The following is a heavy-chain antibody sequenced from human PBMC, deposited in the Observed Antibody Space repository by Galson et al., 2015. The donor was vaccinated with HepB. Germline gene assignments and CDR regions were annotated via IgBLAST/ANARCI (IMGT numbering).Heavy chain of an antibody. Sequence: SLRLSCAASEFIFSSYVMHWVRQAPGKGLEWVALISYEGSNKYYADSVKGRFTISRDNSKNTLYLQMNSLRGEDTAVYYCATVGYSGGSWDSDYYGMDVWGQGTTVTVSS. D-gene: IGHD2-15*01. J-gene: IGHJ6*02. CDR2: ISYEGSNK. CDR1: EFIFSSYV. CDR3: ATVGYSGGSWDSDYYGMDV. V-gene: IGHV3-30*03.